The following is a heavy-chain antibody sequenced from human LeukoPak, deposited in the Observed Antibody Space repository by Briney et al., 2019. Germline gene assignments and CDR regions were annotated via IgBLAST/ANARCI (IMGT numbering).Heavy chain of an antibody. CDR1: GYTFTSYG. CDR2: IIPIFGTA. Sequence: ASVKVSCKASGYTFTSYGISWVRQAPGQGLEWMGGIIPIFGTANYAQKFQGRVTITADESTSTAYMELSSLRSEDTAVYYCARDYYDSSGYPGENWWFDPWGQGTLVTVSS. D-gene: IGHD3-22*01. V-gene: IGHV1-69*13. J-gene: IGHJ5*02. CDR3: ARDYYDSSGYPGENWWFDP.